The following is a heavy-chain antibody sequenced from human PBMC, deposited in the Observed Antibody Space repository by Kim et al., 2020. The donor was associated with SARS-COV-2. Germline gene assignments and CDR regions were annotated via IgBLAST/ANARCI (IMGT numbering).Heavy chain of an antibody. J-gene: IGHJ6*02. Sequence: DYAVSVKSRITINPATSKNQFSLQLNSVTPEDTAVYYCARGGYYYYGMDVWGQGTTVTVSS. CDR3: ARGGYYYYGMDV. V-gene: IGHV6-1*01.